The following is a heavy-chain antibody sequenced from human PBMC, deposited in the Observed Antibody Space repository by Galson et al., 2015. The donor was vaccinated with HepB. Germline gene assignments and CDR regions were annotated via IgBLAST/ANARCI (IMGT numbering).Heavy chain of an antibody. D-gene: IGHD1-1*01. J-gene: IGHJ5*02. Sequence: SLRLSCAVSGFSFSGDCMHWVRQAPGKGLVWVPRICSGGTATTYADSVKGRFTISRDDAKNTLYLQMNSLRAEDSAVYYCARLGTPYNWFDPWGQGARVIVSS. CDR3: ARLGTPYNWFDP. V-gene: IGHV3-74*03. CDR2: ICSGGTAT. CDR1: GFSFSGDC.